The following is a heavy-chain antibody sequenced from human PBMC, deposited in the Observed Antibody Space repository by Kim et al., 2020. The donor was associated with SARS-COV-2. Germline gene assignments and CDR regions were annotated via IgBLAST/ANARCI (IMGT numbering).Heavy chain of an antibody. V-gene: IGHV1-18*04. CDR1: GYTFSKFD. CDR3: ARGRLRADAFDV. D-gene: IGHD1-1*01. CDR2: ISTSTGDT. Sequence: ASVKVSCKASGYTFSKFDIHWVRQTPGQGLEWVGRISTSTGDTNYIQKLQGRVSMITDTSTSTAYMELTSLRSDDTAVYYCARGRLRADAFDVWGQGTLV. J-gene: IGHJ3*01.